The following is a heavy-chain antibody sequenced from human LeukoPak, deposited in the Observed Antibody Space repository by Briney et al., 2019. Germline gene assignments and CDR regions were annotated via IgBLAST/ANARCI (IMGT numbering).Heavy chain of an antibody. V-gene: IGHV1-8*02. CDR3: ARNPGYSYGIDY. CDR1: GYTFTGYY. Sequence: ASVKVSCKASGYTFTGYYMHWVRQAPGQGLEWMGWMNPDSGNTGYAQKFRGRVTMTRNTSISTAYMELSSLRSEDTAVYYCARNPGYSYGIDYWGQGTLVTVSS. D-gene: IGHD5-18*01. CDR2: MNPDSGNT. J-gene: IGHJ4*02.